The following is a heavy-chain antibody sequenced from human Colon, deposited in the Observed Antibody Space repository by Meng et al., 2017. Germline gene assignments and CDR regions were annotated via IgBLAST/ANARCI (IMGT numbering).Heavy chain of an antibody. CDR2: ISPDGSAT. Sequence: GESLKISCEGSGFTFSTYWMHWVRQAPGKGLVWVSLISPDGSATSYADSVKGRFTISRDNVKNTVYLQMNSLTAEDTAVYSCASFQYTMEDYWGQGTLVTVSS. D-gene: IGHD3-3*01. CDR3: ASFQYTMEDY. J-gene: IGHJ4*02. CDR1: GFTFSTYW. V-gene: IGHV3-74*01.